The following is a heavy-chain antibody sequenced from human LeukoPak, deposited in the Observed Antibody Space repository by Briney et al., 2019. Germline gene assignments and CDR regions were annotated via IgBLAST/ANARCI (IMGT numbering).Heavy chain of an antibody. CDR2: ISSSSSYI. CDR1: GFTFSSYS. J-gene: IGHJ6*02. CDR3: ARDSVAVAGDYYYGMDV. V-gene: IGHV3-21*01. D-gene: IGHD6-19*01. Sequence: GGSLRLSCAASGFTFSSYSMNWVRQAPGKGLEWVSSISSSSSYIYYADSVKGRFTISRDNAKNSLYLQMNSLRAEDTAVYYCARDSVAVAGDYYYGMDVWGQGTTVTVTS.